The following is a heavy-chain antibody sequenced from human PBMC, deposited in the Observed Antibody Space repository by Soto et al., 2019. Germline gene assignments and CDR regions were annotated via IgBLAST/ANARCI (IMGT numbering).Heavy chain of an antibody. CDR1: GGSISSGGYS. J-gene: IGHJ4*02. D-gene: IGHD6-19*01. CDR3: ARAGGLGAVAVDY. V-gene: IGHV4-30-2*01. Sequence: SETLSLTCAVSGGSISSGGYSWSWIRQPPGKGLEWIGYIYHGSTYYNPSLKSRVTISVDRSKNQFSLKLSSVTAADTAVYYFARAGGLGAVAVDYWGQGTLVTVSS. CDR2: IYHGST.